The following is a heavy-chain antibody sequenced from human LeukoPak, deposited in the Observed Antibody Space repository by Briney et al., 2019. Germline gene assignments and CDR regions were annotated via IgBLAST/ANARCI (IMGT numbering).Heavy chain of an antibody. J-gene: IGHJ4*02. CDR2: IYYSGST. CDR1: GGSISSGGYY. CDR3: AGEIREFGSGSYFFDY. V-gene: IGHV4-31*03. Sequence: SETLSLTCTVSGGSISSGGYYWSWIRQHPGKGLEWIGYIYYSGSTYYNPSLKSRVTISVDTSKNQFSLKLSSVTAADTAVYYCAGEIREFGSGSYFFDYWGQGTLVTVSS. D-gene: IGHD3-10*01.